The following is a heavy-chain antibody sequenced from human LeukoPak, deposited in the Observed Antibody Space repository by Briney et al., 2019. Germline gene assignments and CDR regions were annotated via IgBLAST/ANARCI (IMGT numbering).Heavy chain of an antibody. CDR2: IDWDDDK. V-gene: IGHV2-70*04. CDR1: GFSLSTGGMR. D-gene: IGHD1-26*01. CDR3: ARTSPETYSGSSPFDY. J-gene: IGHJ4*02. Sequence: SGPALVKPTQALTLTCTFSGFSLSTGGMRVNWIRQPPGKALEWLARIDWDDDKFYSTSLKTRLTISKDTSKNQVVLTMTNMDPVDTATYYCARTSPETYSGSSPFDYWGQGTLVTVSS.